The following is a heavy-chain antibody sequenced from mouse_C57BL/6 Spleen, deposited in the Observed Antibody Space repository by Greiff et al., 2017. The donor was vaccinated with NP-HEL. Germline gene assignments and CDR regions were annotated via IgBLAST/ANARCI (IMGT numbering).Heavy chain of an antibody. CDR1: GYTFTNYW. CDR2: ISPGGGYT. CDR3: AAKIYYAMDY. J-gene: IGHJ4*01. Sequence: VQLQQSGAELVRPGTSVKMSCKASGYTFTNYWIGWAKQRPGHGLEWIGDISPGGGYTNYNEKFKGKATLTADKSSSTAYMQFSSLTSEDSAIYYCAAKIYYAMDYWGQGTSVTVSS. V-gene: IGHV1-63*01.